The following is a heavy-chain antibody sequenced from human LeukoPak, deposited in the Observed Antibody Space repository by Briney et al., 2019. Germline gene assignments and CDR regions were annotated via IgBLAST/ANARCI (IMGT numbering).Heavy chain of an antibody. J-gene: IGHJ4*02. CDR1: GGSISSSSYY. V-gene: IGHV4-39*02. CDR2: IYYSGST. CDR3: ARDQGPYDSSGYWS. Sequence: SSETLSLTCTVSGGSISSSSYYWGWIRQPPGKGLEWIGSIYYSGSTYYNPSLKSRVTISVDTSKNQFSLQLNSVTPEDTAVYYCARDQGPYDSSGYWSWGQGTLVTVSS. D-gene: IGHD3-22*01.